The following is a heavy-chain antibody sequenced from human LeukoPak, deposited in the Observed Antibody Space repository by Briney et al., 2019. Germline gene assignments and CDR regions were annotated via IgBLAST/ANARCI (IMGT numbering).Heavy chain of an antibody. J-gene: IGHJ6*02. CDR1: GFTFTNYA. CDR3: ARVDTPMDYYYGMDV. Sequence: PGRSLRLSCAASGFTFTNYAMHWVRQAPGKGLDWVAIISYDGSNKYYADSVKGRFTISRDDSKNTLYLQMNSLRAEDTAVYYCARVDTPMDYYYGMDVWGQGTTVTVSS. CDR2: ISYDGSNK. D-gene: IGHD5-18*01. V-gene: IGHV3-30-3*01.